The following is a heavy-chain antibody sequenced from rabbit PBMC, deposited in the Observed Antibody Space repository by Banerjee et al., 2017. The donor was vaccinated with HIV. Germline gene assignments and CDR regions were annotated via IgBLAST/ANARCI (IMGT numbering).Heavy chain of an antibody. CDR3: ARNLAL. V-gene: IGHV1S45*01. CDR1: GFTLSSYW. J-gene: IGHJ4*01. D-gene: IGHD5-1*01. CDR2: IYNGDGST. Sequence: QEQLVESGGDLVQPEGSLTLTCTASGFTLSSYWMSWVRQAPGKGLEWIGCIYNGDGSTYYANWVNGRFTISKTSSTTVTLQMTGLTAADTATYFCARNLALWGQGTLVTVS.